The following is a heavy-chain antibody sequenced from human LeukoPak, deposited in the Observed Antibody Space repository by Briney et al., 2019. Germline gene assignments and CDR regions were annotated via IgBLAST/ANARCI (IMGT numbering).Heavy chain of an antibody. J-gene: IGHJ4*02. CDR3: ARGDLRGDY. V-gene: IGHV4-30-4*08. CDR2: IYCSGSA. D-gene: IGHD2-21*02. Sequence: PSETLSLTCTVSGGSISSGDYYWSWIRQPPGKGLEWIGYIYCSGSAYYNPSLKSRVTISVDTSKNQFSLKLSSVTAADTAVYYCARGDLRGDYWGQGTLVTVSS. CDR1: GGSISSGDYY.